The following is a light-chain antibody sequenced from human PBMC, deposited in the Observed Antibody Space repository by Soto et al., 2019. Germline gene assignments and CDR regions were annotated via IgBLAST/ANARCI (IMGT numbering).Light chain of an antibody. V-gene: IGKV3-20*01. Sequence: EIVLTQSPGTLSLSPGERATLSCRASQSVSSNYLAWYQQNPSQSPRLLIYDASSRATVIPDRFSGSGSGTDFTLTISRLEPEDFAVYYCQQYGSSPGITFGQGTRLEIK. CDR1: QSVSSNY. J-gene: IGKJ5*01. CDR2: DAS. CDR3: QQYGSSPGIT.